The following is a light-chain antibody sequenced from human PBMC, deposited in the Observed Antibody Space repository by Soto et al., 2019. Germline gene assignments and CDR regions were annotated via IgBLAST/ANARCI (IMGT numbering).Light chain of an antibody. CDR3: QQYVSSPRT. J-gene: IGKJ4*01. Sequence: EIVLTQSPGTLYLSPGERATLSCRASQSVSSSYLAWYQQKPGQAPRLLIYGASSRATGIPDRFSGSGSGTDFTLTISRLEPEDFAVYYCQQYVSSPRTFGGGTKVEI. CDR2: GAS. V-gene: IGKV3-20*01. CDR1: QSVSSSY.